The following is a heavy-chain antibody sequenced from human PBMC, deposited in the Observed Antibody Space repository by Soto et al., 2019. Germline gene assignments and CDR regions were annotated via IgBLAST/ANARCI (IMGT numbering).Heavy chain of an antibody. D-gene: IGHD3-10*01. V-gene: IGHV3-30*18. CDR1: GFTFSSYG. CDR2: ISYDGSNK. CDR3: AKDRDYGSGSRNYGMDV. J-gene: IGHJ6*02. Sequence: QVQLVESGGGVVQPGRSLRLSCAASGFTFSSYGMHWVRQAPGKGLEWVAVISYDGSNKYYADSVKGRFTISRDNSKNTLYLQMNSLRAEDTAVYYCAKDRDYGSGSRNYGMDVWGQGTTVTVSS.